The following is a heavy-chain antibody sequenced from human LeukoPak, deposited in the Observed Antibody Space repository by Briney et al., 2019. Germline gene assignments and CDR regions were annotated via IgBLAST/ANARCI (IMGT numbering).Heavy chain of an antibody. CDR2: INTDAGNP. Sequence: ASVKVSCKASGYTFTSYAMNWVRQAPGQGLEWMGWINTDAGNPTYAQGFTGRFVFSLDTSVSTAYLQISSLKAEDTAVYYCARVPIAVAGAGGSLNYWGQGTLVTVSS. J-gene: IGHJ4*02. CDR3: ARVPIAVAGAGGSLNY. CDR1: GYTFTSYA. D-gene: IGHD6-19*01. V-gene: IGHV7-4-1*02.